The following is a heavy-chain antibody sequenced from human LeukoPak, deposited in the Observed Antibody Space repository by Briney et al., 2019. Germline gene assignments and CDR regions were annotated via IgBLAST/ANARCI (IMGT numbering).Heavy chain of an antibody. CDR3: ARGWRAGGLQFFDY. CDR2: MNPNSGNT. D-gene: IGHD5-24*01. J-gene: IGHJ4*02. CDR1: GYTFTSYD. Sequence: GASETVPCKASGYTFTSYDINWVRLATGQGLEWMGWMNPNSGNTGDAQKFQGRVTMTRSTSISTGYMELSSLRSEDTAVYYCARGWRAGGLQFFDYWGQGTLVTVSS. V-gene: IGHV1-8*01.